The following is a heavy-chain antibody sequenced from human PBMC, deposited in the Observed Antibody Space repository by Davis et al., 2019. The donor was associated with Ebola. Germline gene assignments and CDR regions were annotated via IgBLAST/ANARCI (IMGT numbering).Heavy chain of an antibody. V-gene: IGHV3-30-3*01. Sequence: PGGSLRLSCAASGFTFSSYAMHWVRQAPGKGLEWVAVISYDGSNKYYADSVKGRFTISRDNSKNTLYLQMNSLRAEDTAVYYCARGDYHYYYYYGMDGAKGPRSPSP. CDR3: ARGDYHYYYYYGMD. CDR1: GFTFSSYA. CDR2: ISYDGSNK. J-gene: IGHJ6*02. D-gene: IGHD4-17*01.